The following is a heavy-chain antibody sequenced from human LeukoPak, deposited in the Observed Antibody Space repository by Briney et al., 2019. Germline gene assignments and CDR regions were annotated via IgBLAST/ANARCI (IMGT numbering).Heavy chain of an antibody. CDR1: GGSISSGGYY. Sequence: PSETLSLTCTVSGGSISSGGYYWSWIRQHPGKGLEWIGYIYYSGSTYYNPSLKSRVTISVDTSKNQFSLKLSSVTAADTAVYYCARYGSPGGVRGVRVFRWFDPWGQGTLVTVSS. J-gene: IGHJ5*02. CDR3: ARYGSPGGVRGVRVFRWFDP. D-gene: IGHD3-10*01. CDR2: IYYSGST. V-gene: IGHV4-31*03.